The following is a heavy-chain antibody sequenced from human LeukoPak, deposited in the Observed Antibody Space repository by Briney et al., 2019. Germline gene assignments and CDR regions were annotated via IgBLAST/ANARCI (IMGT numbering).Heavy chain of an antibody. CDR3: ATRGATVTTSSFDY. Sequence: GGSLRLSCAASGFTFSNAWMSWVRQAPGKGLEWVGRIKSKTDGGTTDCAAPVKGRFTISRDDSKNTLSLQMNSLQTEDTAVYYCATRGATVTTSSFDYWGQGTLVTVSS. CDR1: GFTFSNAW. J-gene: IGHJ4*02. D-gene: IGHD4-17*01. V-gene: IGHV3-15*01. CDR2: IKSKTDGGTT.